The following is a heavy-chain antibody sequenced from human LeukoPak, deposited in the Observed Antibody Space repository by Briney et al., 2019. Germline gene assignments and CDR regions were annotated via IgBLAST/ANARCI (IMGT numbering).Heavy chain of an antibody. V-gene: IGHV3-21*01. CDR1: GFIFSSYS. Sequence: GGSLRRSCAGSGFIFSSYSMNWVRQAPGKGLEWVSSITVSSRYIYYADSVKGRFTIARDNAKNSLSLQMNRLRAEDTAVYYCARDRGRYCTNDVCYTGGDYFDYWGQGTLVTVSS. J-gene: IGHJ4*02. D-gene: IGHD2-8*01. CDR3: ARDRGRYCTNDVCYTGGDYFDY. CDR2: ITVSSRYI.